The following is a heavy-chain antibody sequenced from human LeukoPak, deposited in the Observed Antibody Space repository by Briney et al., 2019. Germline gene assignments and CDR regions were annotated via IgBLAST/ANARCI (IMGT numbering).Heavy chain of an antibody. CDR2: ISAYNGNT. J-gene: IGHJ4*02. CDR3: ARGHYYGSGSYSGVDY. Sequence: ASVTVSFKASGYTFTSYGISWVRQAPGQGLEWMGWISAYNGNTNYAQKFQGRVTMTRNTSISTAYMELSSLRSEDTAVYYCARGHYYGSGSYSGVDYWGQGTLVTVSS. CDR1: GYTFTSYG. D-gene: IGHD3-10*01. V-gene: IGHV1-18*01.